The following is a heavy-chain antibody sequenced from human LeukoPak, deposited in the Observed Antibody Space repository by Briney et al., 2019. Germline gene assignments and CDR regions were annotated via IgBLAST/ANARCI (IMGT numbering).Heavy chain of an antibody. CDR1: GFTFSSYA. J-gene: IGHJ4*02. D-gene: IGHD3-22*01. V-gene: IGHV3-23*01. CDR3: ARRDSSGQFDY. Sequence: GWSLRLSCAASGFTFSSYAMSWVRQAPGKGLEWVSAISGSGGSTYYADSVKGRFTISRDNSKNTLYLQMNSLRAEHKAVYYCARRDSSGQFDYWGQGTLVTVSS. CDR2: ISGSGGST.